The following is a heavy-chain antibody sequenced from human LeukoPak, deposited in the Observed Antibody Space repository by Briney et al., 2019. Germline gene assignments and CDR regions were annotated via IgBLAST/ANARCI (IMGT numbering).Heavy chain of an antibody. J-gene: IGHJ5*02. CDR2: ISWNSGSI. CDR3: GKGSTVAGWFDP. V-gene: IGHV3-9*01. Sequence: GGSLRLSCAASGFTFDDYAMHWVRQAPGKGLEWVSGISWNSGSIGYADSVKGRFTISRDNAKNSLYLQMNSLRAEDTALYYCGKGSTVAGWFDPWGQGTLVTVSS. CDR1: GFTFDDYA. D-gene: IGHD4-11*01.